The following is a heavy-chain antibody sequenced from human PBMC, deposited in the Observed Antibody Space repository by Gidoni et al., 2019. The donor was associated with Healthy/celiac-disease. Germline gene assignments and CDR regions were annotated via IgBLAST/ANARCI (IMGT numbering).Heavy chain of an antibody. J-gene: IGHJ4*02. CDR3: ARTRMRSGWYSHYFDY. CDR2: IYYSGST. V-gene: IGHV4-39*07. CDR1: GGSISSSSYY. Sequence: QLQLQESGPGLVKPSETLSLTCTVSGGSISSSSYYWGWISQPPGKGLEWIGSIYYSGSTYYNPSLKSRVTISVDTSKNQFSLKLSSVTAADTAVYYCARTRMRSGWYSHYFDYWGQGTLVTVSX. D-gene: IGHD6-19*01.